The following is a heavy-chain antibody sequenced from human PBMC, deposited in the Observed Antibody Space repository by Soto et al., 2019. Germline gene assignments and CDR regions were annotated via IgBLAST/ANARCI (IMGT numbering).Heavy chain of an antibody. CDR2: ISGNGANT. J-gene: IGHJ4*02. Sequence: GGSLRLSCAASGFTFINYAMTWVRQAPGEGLEWVSTISGNGANTHYADSVKGRFSISRDNSKNTLYIQMNSLRADDTAVYYCAKDYGSSRYFFDYWGQGTLVTVSS. CDR3: AKDYGSSRYFFDY. D-gene: IGHD6-19*01. V-gene: IGHV3-23*01. CDR1: GFTFINYA.